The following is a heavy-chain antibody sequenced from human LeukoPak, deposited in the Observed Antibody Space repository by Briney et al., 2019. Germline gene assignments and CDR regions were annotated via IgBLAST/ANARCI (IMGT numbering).Heavy chain of an antibody. CDR3: AKNVGKGGATRPFDY. CDR2: ISGSGGST. D-gene: IGHD1-26*01. V-gene: IGHV3-23*01. Sequence: GGSLRLSCAASGFTFSSYAMSWVRRAPGKGLEWVSAISGSGGSTYYADSVKGRFTISRDNSKNTLYLQMNSLRAEDTAVYYCAKNVGKGGATRPFDYWGQGTLVTVSS. CDR1: GFTFSSYA. J-gene: IGHJ4*02.